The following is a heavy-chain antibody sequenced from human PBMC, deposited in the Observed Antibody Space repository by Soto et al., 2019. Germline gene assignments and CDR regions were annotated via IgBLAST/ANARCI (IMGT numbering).Heavy chain of an antibody. Sequence: VQLVESGGGVVQPGRSLRLSCAASGFTFSDYAMHWVRQAPGKGLEWVAVVSHDGRNTHYADSVKGRFTISRDSSKNTVSAEMPSLRAADTAVYYCAKGGRKWLVTSDFNYWGQGALVTVSS. CDR2: VSHDGRNT. CDR1: GFTFSDYA. D-gene: IGHD6-19*01. CDR3: AKGGRKWLVTSDFNY. J-gene: IGHJ4*02. V-gene: IGHV3-30*18.